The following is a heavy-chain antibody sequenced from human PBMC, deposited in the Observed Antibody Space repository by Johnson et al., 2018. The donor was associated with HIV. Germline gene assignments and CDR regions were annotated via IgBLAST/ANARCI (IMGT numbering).Heavy chain of an antibody. CDR2: ISSSGSTI. CDR3: TTMGLGSSSWRYDAFDI. CDR1: GFTFSDYY. Sequence: SCTASGFTFSDYYMSWIRQAPGKGLEWVSYISSSGSTIYYADSVKGRFTISRDNAKNSLYLQMNSLKTEDTAVYYCTTMGLGSSSWRYDAFDIWGQGTMVTVSS. J-gene: IGHJ3*02. V-gene: IGHV3-11*01. D-gene: IGHD6-13*01.